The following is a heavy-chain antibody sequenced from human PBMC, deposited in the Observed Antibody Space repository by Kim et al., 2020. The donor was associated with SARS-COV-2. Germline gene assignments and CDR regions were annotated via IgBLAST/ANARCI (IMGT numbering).Heavy chain of an antibody. V-gene: IGHV3-74*01. CDR2: ST. D-gene: IGHD4-17*01. J-gene: IGHJ4*02. CDR3: ARDPTETSGY. Sequence: STNYADSVKGRFTVSRDNAKKTLYLQMNSLRAEDTAVYYCARDPTETSGYWGQGTLVTVSS.